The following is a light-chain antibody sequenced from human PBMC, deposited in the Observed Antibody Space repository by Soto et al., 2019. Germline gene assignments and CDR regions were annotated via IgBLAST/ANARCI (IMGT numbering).Light chain of an antibody. V-gene: IGKV1-39*01. Sequence: DIQMTQSPSSLSASVGDRVTITCRASQSMSNYLNWYQHKPGKAPKLLIYAASSLPSGVPSRFSGSGSGTDFTLTISSLQPEDFATYYCQQTFNTPQYTVGQGTKLEIK. CDR2: AAS. J-gene: IGKJ2*01. CDR3: QQTFNTPQYT. CDR1: QSMSNY.